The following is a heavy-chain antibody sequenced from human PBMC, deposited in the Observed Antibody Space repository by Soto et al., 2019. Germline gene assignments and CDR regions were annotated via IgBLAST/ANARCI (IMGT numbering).Heavy chain of an antibody. CDR2: ISYDESNK. J-gene: IGHJ4*02. CDR1: GFTFSSYG. V-gene: IGHV3-30*18. D-gene: IGHD2-15*01. Sequence: QVQLVESGGGVVQPGRSLRLSCAASGFTFSSYGMHWVRQAPGKGLEWVAVISYDESNKYYADSVKGRFTISRDNSKNTLYLQMNSLRAEDTAVYYCAKTNCSGGSCGGVDYWGQGTLVTVSS. CDR3: AKTNCSGGSCGGVDY.